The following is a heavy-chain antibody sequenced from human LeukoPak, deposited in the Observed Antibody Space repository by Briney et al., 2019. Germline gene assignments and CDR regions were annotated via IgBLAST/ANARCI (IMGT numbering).Heavy chain of an antibody. CDR1: GFIFTNHR. CDR3: ARDGWYVVDY. J-gene: IGHJ4*02. Sequence: GGSLRLSCVASGFIFTNHRMHWVRQVPGKGLVSVSRINTDAIGTNYADSVRGRFTISRDNAKNTVYLQMNSLRAEDTAVYYCARDGWYVVDYWGQGTLVTVSS. V-gene: IGHV3-74*01. D-gene: IGHD6-19*01. CDR2: INTDAIGT.